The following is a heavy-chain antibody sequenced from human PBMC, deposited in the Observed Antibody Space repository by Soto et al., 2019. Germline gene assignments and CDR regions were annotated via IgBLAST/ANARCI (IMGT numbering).Heavy chain of an antibody. CDR1: GYSFTSYW. CDR2: IYPGDSDT. V-gene: IGHV5-51*01. J-gene: IGHJ6*03. D-gene: IGHD6-13*01. CDR3: ASHQAAAAPPYYYYYMDV. Sequence: GESLKISCKGSGYSFTSYWIGWVRQMPGKGLEWMGIIYPGDSDTRYSPSFQGQVTISADKSISTAYLQWSSLKASDTAMYYCASHQAAAAPPYYYYYMDVWGKGTTVTVSS.